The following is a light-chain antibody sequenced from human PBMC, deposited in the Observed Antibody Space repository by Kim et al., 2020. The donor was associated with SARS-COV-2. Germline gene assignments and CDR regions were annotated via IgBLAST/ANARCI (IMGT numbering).Light chain of an antibody. Sequence: SASVGDRVTITCRASQGISSWLAWYQQKPGKAPKLLIYGASSLHSGVPSRFSGSGSGTEYTLTINSLQPEDFATYYCQQGNSFPFTFGQGTKLEI. V-gene: IGKV1-12*01. J-gene: IGKJ2*01. CDR3: QQGNSFPFT. CDR2: GAS. CDR1: QGISSW.